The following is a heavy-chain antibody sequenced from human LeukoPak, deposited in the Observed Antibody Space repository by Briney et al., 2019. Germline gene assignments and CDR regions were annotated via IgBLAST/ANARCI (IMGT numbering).Heavy chain of an antibody. J-gene: IGHJ4*02. Sequence: SGGSLRLSCVASGFMFSDYAMSWVRQAPGKGLEWVSSISSSGGTTFYADSVKGRFTISRDLFKKTVHLEMKAMRAEDTAVYYCAKDPRPYYHVPVGYWGQGTLVTVSP. CDR3: AKDPRPYYHVPVGY. D-gene: IGHD3-10*02. V-gene: IGHV3-23*01. CDR2: ISSSGGTT. CDR1: GFMFSDYA.